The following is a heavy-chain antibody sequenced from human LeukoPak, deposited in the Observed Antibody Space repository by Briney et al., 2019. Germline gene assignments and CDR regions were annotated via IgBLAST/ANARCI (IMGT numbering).Heavy chain of an antibody. CDR3: TKDDAVTGPGWFDP. CDR2: ICGSGHHT. Sequence: GGSLRLSCAASGFTFSSYAMSWVRQAPGKGLEWVSAICGSGHHTYYADSVKGRSTISRDNSKNTLYLQMNSLRAEDTALYYCTKDDAVTGPGWFDPWGQGTLVTVSS. J-gene: IGHJ5*02. CDR1: GFTFSSYA. V-gene: IGHV3-23*01. D-gene: IGHD6-19*01.